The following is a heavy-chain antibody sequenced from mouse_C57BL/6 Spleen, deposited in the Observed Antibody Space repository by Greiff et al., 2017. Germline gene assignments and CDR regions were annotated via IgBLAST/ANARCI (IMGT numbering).Heavy chain of an antibody. J-gene: IGHJ2*01. V-gene: IGHV1-26*01. CDR1: GYTFTDYY. D-gene: IGHD2-4*01. CDR2: INPNNGGT. CDR3: ARYDSYFDY. Sequence: EVQLQQSGPELVKPGASVKISCKASGYTFTDYYMNWVKQSHGKSLEWIGDINPNNGGTSYNQKFKGKATLTVDKSSSTAYMELRSLTSEDSAVYYCARYDSYFDYWGQGTTLTVSS.